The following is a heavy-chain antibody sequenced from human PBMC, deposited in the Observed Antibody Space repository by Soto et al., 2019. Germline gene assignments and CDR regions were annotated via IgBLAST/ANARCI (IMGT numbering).Heavy chain of an antibody. Sequence: RGSLLLSCASSGFTFSNYNMNWVRQAPGKGLEWVSSISSTTSYTYYADSVKGRFTTSRDNAKNSLYLQMNSLRAEDTAVYYCARKGYGDHGGMDVWGQGTPVTVSS. CDR3: ARKGYGDHGGMDV. V-gene: IGHV3-21*01. CDR2: ISSTTSYT. J-gene: IGHJ6*02. D-gene: IGHD4-17*01. CDR1: GFTFSNYN.